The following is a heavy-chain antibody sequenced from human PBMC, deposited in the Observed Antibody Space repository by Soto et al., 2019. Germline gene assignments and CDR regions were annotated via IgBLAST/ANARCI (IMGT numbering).Heavy chain of an antibody. D-gene: IGHD1-1*01. CDR3: ARRGAGTFYEAVDS. CDR2: ISAYSGNA. V-gene: IGHV1-18*04. Sequence: QAQLVQSGAEVKKPGASVKVSCKASGFSFTSYGFSWVRQAPGQGLELMGWISAYSGNAKYEEKIQDRVTMTTDTATSTVYMAVRCLTSDDTAGYYCARRGAGTFYEAVDSWGQGTMVTVSS. CDR1: GFSFTSYG. J-gene: IGHJ3*02.